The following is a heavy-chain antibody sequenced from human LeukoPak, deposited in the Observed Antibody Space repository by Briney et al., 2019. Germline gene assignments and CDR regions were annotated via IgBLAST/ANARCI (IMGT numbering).Heavy chain of an antibody. Sequence: GRSLRLSCAASGFTFNTYGMHWVRQAPGKGLEWVGRTRNKANRYTTEYAASVKGRFTISRDDSKNSLYVQMNSLKTEDTAVYFCARGPPGISHPLDLWGQGTLVTVSS. CDR2: TRNKANRYTT. CDR1: GFTFNTYG. D-gene: IGHD1-26*01. V-gene: IGHV3-72*01. J-gene: IGHJ5*02. CDR3: ARGPPGISHPLDL.